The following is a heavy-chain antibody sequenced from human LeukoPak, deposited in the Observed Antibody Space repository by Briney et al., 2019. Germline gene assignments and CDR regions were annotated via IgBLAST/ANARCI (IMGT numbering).Heavy chain of an antibody. CDR1: GGSISSGGYS. J-gene: IGHJ3*02. D-gene: IGHD2-2*01. CDR3: ARYVVVPAAMLNPNAFDI. V-gene: IGHV4-30-2*01. CDR2: IYHSGST. Sequence: NPSETLSLTCAVSGGSISSGGYSWRWLRQPPGKGLEWIVYIYHSGSTYYNPSLKSRVTISVDRSKNQFSLKLSSVTAADTAVYYCARYVVVPAAMLNPNAFDIWGQGTMVTVSS.